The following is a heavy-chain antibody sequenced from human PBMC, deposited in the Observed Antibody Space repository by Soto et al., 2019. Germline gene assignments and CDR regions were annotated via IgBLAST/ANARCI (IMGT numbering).Heavy chain of an antibody. CDR2: IYYSGST. CDR1: GGSISSSSYY. V-gene: IGHV4-39*01. CDR3: ARHDWAKPFDY. D-gene: IGHD3-9*01. Sequence: QLQLQESGPGLVKPSETLSLTCTVSGGSISSSSYYWGWIRQPPGKGLEWIGSIYYSGSTYYNPSLKSRVTIAVDTSKNQFALKLSSVTAADTAVYYCARHDWAKPFDYWGQGTLVTVSS. J-gene: IGHJ4*02.